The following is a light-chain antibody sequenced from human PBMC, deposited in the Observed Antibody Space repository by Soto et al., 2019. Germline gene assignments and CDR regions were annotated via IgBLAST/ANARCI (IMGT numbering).Light chain of an antibody. CDR2: EVT. Sequence: QSALTQPASVSGSPGQSITISCTGTSSAVADYHYVSWYQQHPGEAPKLMIYEVTNRPSGVSNRFSGSKSGNTASLTISGLQAGDEADYYCSSYTSSFTVLFGGGTKLTVL. CDR1: SSAVADYHY. V-gene: IGLV2-14*01. CDR3: SSYTSSFTVL. J-gene: IGLJ2*01.